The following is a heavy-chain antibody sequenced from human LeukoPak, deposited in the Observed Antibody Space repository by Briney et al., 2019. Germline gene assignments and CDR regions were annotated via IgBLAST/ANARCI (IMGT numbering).Heavy chain of an antibody. Sequence: SETLSLTCTVSGGSISSYYWSWIRQPAGKGLEWIGRIYTSGSTNYNPSLKSRVTMSVDTSKNQFSPKLSSVTAADTAVYYCARDMTTVRYYYYYGMDVWGQGTTVTVSS. CDR3: ARDMTTVRYYYYYGMDV. CDR2: IYTSGST. D-gene: IGHD4-11*01. V-gene: IGHV4-4*07. CDR1: GGSISSYY. J-gene: IGHJ6*02.